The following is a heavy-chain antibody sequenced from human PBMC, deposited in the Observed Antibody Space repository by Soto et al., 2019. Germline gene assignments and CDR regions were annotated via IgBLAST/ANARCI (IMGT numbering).Heavy chain of an antibody. CDR2: ISSSGSTI. V-gene: IGHV3-11*01. CDR3: ARGYDHSSGWGRYYYYYCMDV. D-gene: IGHD6-19*01. Sequence: QVQLVESGGGLVKPGGSLRLSCAASGFTFSDYYMSWIRQAPGKGLEWVSYISSSGSTIYYADSVKGRFTISRDNAKNALYLQMNSLRAEDTAVYYCARGYDHSSGWGRYYYYYCMDVWGQGTTGTVSS. J-gene: IGHJ6*02. CDR1: GFTFSDYY.